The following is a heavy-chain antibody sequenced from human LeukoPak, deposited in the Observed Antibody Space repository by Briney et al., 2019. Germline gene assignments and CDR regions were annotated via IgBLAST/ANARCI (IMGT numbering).Heavy chain of an antibody. Sequence: QSGGSLRLSCVVSGFPFSNNPMNWVRQAPGKGLEWVSYISTAISTTYYAESVKGRFTISRDNAKNSLYLQMNSLRVEDTAVYYCARDGGKGYEIDYWGQGTLVTVSS. D-gene: IGHD2-2*01. J-gene: IGHJ4*02. CDR2: ISTAISTT. V-gene: IGHV3-48*01. CDR3: ARDGGKGYEIDY. CDR1: GFPFSNNP.